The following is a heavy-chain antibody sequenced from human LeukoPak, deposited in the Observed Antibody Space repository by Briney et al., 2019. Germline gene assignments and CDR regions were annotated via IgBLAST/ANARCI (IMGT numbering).Heavy chain of an antibody. CDR2: INTHTGNT. V-gene: IGHV1-18*01. CDR1: GYTLSTYD. J-gene: IGHJ4*02. D-gene: IGHD2-15*01. Sequence: GASVKVSCKTSGYTLSTYDISWVRQAPGQGLEWMAWINTHTGNTNYAQKFQGRVTMTTDTSTSTAYMELGSLGSDDTAAYYCARGPGGCSGGSCYHDYWGQGTLVTVSS. CDR3: ARGPGGCSGGSCYHDY.